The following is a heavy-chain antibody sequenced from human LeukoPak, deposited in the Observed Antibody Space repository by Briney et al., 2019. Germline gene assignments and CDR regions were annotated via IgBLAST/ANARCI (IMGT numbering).Heavy chain of an antibody. CDR3: AKDDDRRIGDAFDI. CDR2: LSGSGGST. CDR1: RFTFSNYA. D-gene: IGHD1-1*01. V-gene: IGHV3-23*01. Sequence: GGSLRLSCAASRFTFSNYAMSWVRQAPGKGLEWVSTLSGSGGSTYYADSVKGRFTISRDNSKNTLYLQMSSLRAEDTAVYYCAKDDDRRIGDAFDIWGQGTMVTVSS. J-gene: IGHJ3*02.